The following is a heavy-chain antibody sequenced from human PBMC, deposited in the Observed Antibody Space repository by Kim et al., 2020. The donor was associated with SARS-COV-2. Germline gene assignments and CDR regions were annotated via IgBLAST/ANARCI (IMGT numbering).Heavy chain of an antibody. Sequence: SSTHYDGPVKGRFTISRDNAKNSLYLQVNSLRDEDTAVYYCARGGGMDVWGQGTTVTVSS. CDR2: SST. CDR3: ARGGGMDV. J-gene: IGHJ6*02. V-gene: IGHV3-48*02.